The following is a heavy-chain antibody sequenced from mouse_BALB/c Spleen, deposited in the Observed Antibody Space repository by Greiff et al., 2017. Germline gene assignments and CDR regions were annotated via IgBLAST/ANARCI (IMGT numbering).Heavy chain of an antibody. D-gene: IGHD2-10*02. CDR3: ARGYGNPSMDY. CDR1: GFTFSSYA. V-gene: IGHV5-6-5*01. Sequence: EVMLVESGGGLVKPGGSLKLSCAASGFTFSSYAMSWVRQTPEKRLAWVASISSGGSTYYPDSVKGRFTISRDNARNILYLQMSSLRSEDTAMYYCARGYGNPSMDYWGQGTSVTVSS. J-gene: IGHJ4*01. CDR2: ISSGGST.